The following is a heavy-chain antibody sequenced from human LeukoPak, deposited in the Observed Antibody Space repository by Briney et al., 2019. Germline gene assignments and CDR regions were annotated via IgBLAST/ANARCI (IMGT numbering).Heavy chain of an antibody. CDR1: GGSISSYY. J-gene: IGHJ4*02. Sequence: WGTLSLTCSVPGGSISSYYWSWFRQPPGKGLEWMGYIYYSGSTNYNPSLKSRVTISVDTSMNQFSLKLSSVTAADTAVYYCARGSLWFGERWGQGTLVTVSS. D-gene: IGHD3-10*01. CDR3: ARGSLWFGER. CDR2: IYYSGST. V-gene: IGHV4-59*01.